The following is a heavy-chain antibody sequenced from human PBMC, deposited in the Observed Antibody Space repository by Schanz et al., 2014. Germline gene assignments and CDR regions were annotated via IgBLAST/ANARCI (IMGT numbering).Heavy chain of an antibody. CDR1: GGTFSSFG. V-gene: IGHV1-69*04. Sequence: VQLEQSGAEVKKPGSSVKVSCKASGGTFSSFGINWVRQAPGQGLEWMGRIIPSLGLAKYEQKFQDKVTITADTSTTTAYMELSGLRSEDTDVYYCARDQLECGAECYSVEVFEIWGQGTLVTVSS. CDR2: IIPSLGLA. CDR3: ARDQLECGAECYSVEVFEI. D-gene: IGHD2-21*01. J-gene: IGHJ4*02.